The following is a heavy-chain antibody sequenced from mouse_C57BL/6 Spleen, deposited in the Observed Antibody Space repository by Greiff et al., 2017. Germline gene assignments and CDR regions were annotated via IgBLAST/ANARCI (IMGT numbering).Heavy chain of an antibody. CDR1: GYTFTNYW. D-gene: IGHD1-1*01. J-gene: IGHJ4*01. CDR2: IYPGGGYT. Sequence: QVQLQQSGAELVRPGTSVKMSCKASGYTFTNYWIGWAKQRPGHGLEWIGDIYPGGGYTNYNEKFKGKATLTADTSSSTAYMQFSSLTSEDSAIYYCARGGVANYAMGYWGPGTSVTVAS. CDR3: ARGGVANYAMGY. V-gene: IGHV1-63*01.